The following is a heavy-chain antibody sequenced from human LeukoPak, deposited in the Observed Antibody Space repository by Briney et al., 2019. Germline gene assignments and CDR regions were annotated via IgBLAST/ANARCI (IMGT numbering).Heavy chain of an antibody. CDR3: ARWGSIAVARFDY. Sequence: SETLSLTCTVSGGSISSYYWSWIRQPPGKGLEWIGYIYYTGSTNYNPSLTSRVNISVDTSKNQFSLNLTSVTAADTAVYYCARWGSIAVARFDYWGQGPRSPSPQ. CDR2: IYYTGST. V-gene: IGHV4-59*01. CDR1: GGSISSYY. D-gene: IGHD6-6*01. J-gene: IGHJ4*02.